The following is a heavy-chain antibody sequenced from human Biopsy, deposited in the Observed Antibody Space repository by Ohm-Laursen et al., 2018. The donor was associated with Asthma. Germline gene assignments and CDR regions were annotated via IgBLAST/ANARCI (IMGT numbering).Heavy chain of an antibody. J-gene: IGHJ6*02. V-gene: IGHV1-69*01. CDR2: IIPIFGTA. CDR3: ARDPHNSYLASLRTKFNYYYYGMDV. Sequence: SSVKVSCKASGGTFSSYAISWVRQAPGQGLEWMGGIIPIFGTANYAQKFQGRVTITADESTSTAYMELSSLRSEDTAVYYCARDPHNSYLASLRTKFNYYYYGMDVWGRGTTVTVSS. CDR1: GGTFSSYA. D-gene: IGHD1-7*01.